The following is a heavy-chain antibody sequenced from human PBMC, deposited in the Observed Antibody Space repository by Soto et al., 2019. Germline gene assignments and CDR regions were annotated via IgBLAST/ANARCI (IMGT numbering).Heavy chain of an antibody. CDR1: GVRMSSSSYY. CDR3: ARHGSY. J-gene: IGHJ4*02. V-gene: IGHV4-39*01. CDR2: IYFSGKT. Sequence: EPLSLTGTGAGVRMSSSSYYWGWIRQTPGKGLEWIGTIYFSGKTYYNPSLKSRLTISVDRSKNQFALNLTSVTAADTAVYYCARHGSYWGPGTLVTSSS.